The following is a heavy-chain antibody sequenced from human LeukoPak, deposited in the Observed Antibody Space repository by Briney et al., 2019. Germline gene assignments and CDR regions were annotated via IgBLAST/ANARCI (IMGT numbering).Heavy chain of an antibody. CDR1: GFTFSSYG. Sequence: GGSLRLSCAASGFTFSSYGMSWVRQAPGKGLEWVGFIRSKAYGGTTEYAASVKGRFTISRDDSKSIAYLQMNSLKTEDTAVYYCTRGPGGFVVVVAGEWGQGTLVTVSS. J-gene: IGHJ4*02. D-gene: IGHD2-15*01. V-gene: IGHV3-49*04. CDR3: TRGPGGFVVVVAGE. CDR2: IRSKAYGGTT.